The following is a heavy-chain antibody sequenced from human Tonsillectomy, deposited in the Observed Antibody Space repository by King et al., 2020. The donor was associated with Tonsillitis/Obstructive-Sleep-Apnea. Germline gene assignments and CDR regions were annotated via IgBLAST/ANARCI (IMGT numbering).Heavy chain of an antibody. CDR3: AREITTDVLDI. D-gene: IGHD3-3*01. V-gene: IGHV4-34*01. J-gene: IGHJ3*02. CDR2: IDHSGYT. Sequence: VQLQQWGAGLLKPSETLSLTCAVYGGSFSGYYWNWIRQPPGKGLEWIGGIDHSGYTNSNPSLKSRVTISADTSTTQFSLKQSSVTAADTAVYYCAREITTDVLDIWGQGTMVTVSS. CDR1: GGSFSGYY.